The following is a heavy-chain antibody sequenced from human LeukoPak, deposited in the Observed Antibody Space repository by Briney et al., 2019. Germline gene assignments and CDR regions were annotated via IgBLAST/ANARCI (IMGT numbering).Heavy chain of an antibody. CDR2: ISSSSSTI. D-gene: IGHD6-19*01. CDR3: AKGYSSGGFDP. J-gene: IGHJ5*02. CDR1: GFTFSSYS. Sequence: EPGGSLRLSCAASGFTFSSYSMNWVRQAPGKGLEWVSYISSSSSTIYYADSVKGRFTISRDNAKNSLYLQMNSLRAEDTAVYYCAKGYSSGGFDPWGQGTLVTVSS. V-gene: IGHV3-48*01.